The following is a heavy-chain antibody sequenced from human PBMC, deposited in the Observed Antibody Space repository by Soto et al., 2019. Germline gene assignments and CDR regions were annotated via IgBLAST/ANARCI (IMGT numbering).Heavy chain of an antibody. D-gene: IGHD5-18*01. CDR2: ISTGDETT. CDR3: ARGPKRRDGYNVDS. J-gene: IGHJ4*02. CDR1: GFIFTDYS. Sequence: ESGGGLVEPGGSLRLSCSASGFIFTDYSMTWIRQVPGKGLEWVSYISTGDETTQYEDSVKGRFSVSRDNAKKVLFLQMNSLGVDDTSVYYCARGPKRRDGYNVDSCGRGALVTVSS. V-gene: IGHV3-11*01.